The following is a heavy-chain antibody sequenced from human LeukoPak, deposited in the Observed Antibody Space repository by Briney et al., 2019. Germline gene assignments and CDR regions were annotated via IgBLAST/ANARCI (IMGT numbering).Heavy chain of an antibody. V-gene: IGHV3-21*04. Sequence: SGGSLRLSCAASPFTFNSYTLNWVRQAPGKGLEWVSSITTSSRYIYYADSVKGRFTISRDNAKNSLYLQMNSLRAEDTAVYYCATLPPNDYWGQGTLVTVSS. CDR2: ITTSSRYI. J-gene: IGHJ4*02. CDR1: PFTFNSYT. CDR3: ATLPPNDY.